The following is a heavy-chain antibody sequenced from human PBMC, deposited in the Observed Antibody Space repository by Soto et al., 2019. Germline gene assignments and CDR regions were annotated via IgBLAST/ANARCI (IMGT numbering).Heavy chain of an antibody. CDR3: ARDPGSSGYYGMDV. Sequence: ASVKVSCKASGYTFTGYYMHWVRQAPGQGLEWMGWINPNSGGTNYAQKFQGWVTMTRDTSISTAYMELSRLRSDDTAVYYCARDPGSSGYYGMDVWGQGTTVTVSS. CDR1: GYTFTGYY. J-gene: IGHJ6*02. D-gene: IGHD6-6*01. CDR2: INPNSGGT. V-gene: IGHV1-2*04.